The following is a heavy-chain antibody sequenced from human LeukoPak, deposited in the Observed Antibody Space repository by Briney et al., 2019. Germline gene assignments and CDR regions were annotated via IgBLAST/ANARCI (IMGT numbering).Heavy chain of an antibody. V-gene: IGHV3-9*01. CDR1: GFTFDDYA. Sequence: GGSLRLSCAASGFTFDDYAMHWVRQAPGKGLEWVSGISWNSGSIGSADSVKGRFTISRDNAKNSLYLQMNSLRAEDTALYYCAKDDYYDSSGLFDYWGQGTLVTVSS. J-gene: IGHJ4*02. CDR3: AKDDYYDSSGLFDY. D-gene: IGHD3-22*01. CDR2: ISWNSGSI.